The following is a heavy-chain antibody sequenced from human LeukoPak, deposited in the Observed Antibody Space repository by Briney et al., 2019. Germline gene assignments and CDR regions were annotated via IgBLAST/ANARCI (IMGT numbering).Heavy chain of an antibody. CDR1: GDSVINTNW. J-gene: IGHJ4*02. CDR2: VHLDWRT. D-gene: IGHD3-3*01. CDR3: AREGGFYRPLDY. V-gene: IGHV4-4*02. Sequence: SGTLSLTCGVSGDSVINTNWWTWVRQPPGKGLEWIGEVHLDWRTNYNPSLESRLTMSVDVSENQVSLKLTSVTAADTAVYYCAREGGFYRPLDYSGQGTLVTVSS.